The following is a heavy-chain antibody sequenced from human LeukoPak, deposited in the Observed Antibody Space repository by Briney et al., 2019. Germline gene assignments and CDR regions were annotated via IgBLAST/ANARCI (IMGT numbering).Heavy chain of an antibody. D-gene: IGHD3-10*01. Sequence: PSETLSLTCTVSGGSISSYYWSWIRQPAGKGLEWIGRIYTSGSTNYNPSLKSRVTMSVDTSKNQLSLKLSSVTAADTAVYYCARVALWFGELTHYFDYWGQGTLVTVSS. CDR1: GGSISSYY. CDR3: ARVALWFGELTHYFDY. CDR2: IYTSGST. V-gene: IGHV4-4*07. J-gene: IGHJ4*02.